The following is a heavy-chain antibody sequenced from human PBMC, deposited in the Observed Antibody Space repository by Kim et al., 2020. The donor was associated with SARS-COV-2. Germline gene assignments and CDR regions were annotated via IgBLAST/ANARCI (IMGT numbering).Heavy chain of an antibody. D-gene: IGHD3-10*01. CDR2: INHSGST. CDR3: ARGSRYYYGSGSLGY. CDR1: GGSFSGYY. Sequence: SETLSLTCAVYGGSFSGYYWSWIRQPPGKGLEWIGEINHSGSTNYNPSLKSRVTISVDTSKNQFSLKLSSVTAADTAVYYCARGSRYYYGSGSLGYWGQGTLVTVSS. V-gene: IGHV4-34*01. J-gene: IGHJ4*02.